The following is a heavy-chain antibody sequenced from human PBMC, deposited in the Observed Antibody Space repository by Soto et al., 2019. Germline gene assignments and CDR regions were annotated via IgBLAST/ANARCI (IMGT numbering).Heavy chain of an antibody. D-gene: IGHD1-26*01. V-gene: IGHV1-69*13. CDR3: ARDQKGNFFGSGPIGGFYYYYGMDV. J-gene: IGHJ6*02. CDR1: GGTFSSYA. CDR2: IIPIFGTA. Sequence: ASVKVSCKASGGTFSSYAISWVRQAPGQGLEWMGGIIPIFGTANYAQKFQGRVTITADESTSTAYMELSSLRSEDTAVYYCARDQKGNFFGSGPIGGFYYYYGMDVWGQGTTVTVSS.